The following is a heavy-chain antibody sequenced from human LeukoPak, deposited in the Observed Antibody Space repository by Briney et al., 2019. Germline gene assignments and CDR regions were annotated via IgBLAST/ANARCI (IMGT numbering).Heavy chain of an antibody. J-gene: IGHJ4*02. CDR1: GYTFSDYG. Sequence: ASVKVSCKASGYTFSDYGIAWVRQAPGQGLEWVGWISAYNGNTNYAQKLQGRVTMTRDMSTSTVYMELSSLRSEDTAVYYCARGCSSTSCYVAFDYWGQGTLVTVSS. V-gene: IGHV1-18*01. D-gene: IGHD2-2*01. CDR2: ISAYNGNT. CDR3: ARGCSSTSCYVAFDY.